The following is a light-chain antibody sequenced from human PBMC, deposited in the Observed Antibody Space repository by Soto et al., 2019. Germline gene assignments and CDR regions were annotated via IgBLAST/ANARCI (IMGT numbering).Light chain of an antibody. CDR2: EVS. V-gene: IGLV2-14*01. J-gene: IGLJ2*01. Sequence: QSALTQPASVSGSPGQSITISCTGTSSDVGGYNYVSWYQQHPGKAPKLLFYEVSIRPSGVPDRFSGSKSGNTASLTISGLQDEDEADYYCSSYTSSDTLVFGGGTKLTVL. CDR3: SSYTSSDTLV. CDR1: SSDVGGYNY.